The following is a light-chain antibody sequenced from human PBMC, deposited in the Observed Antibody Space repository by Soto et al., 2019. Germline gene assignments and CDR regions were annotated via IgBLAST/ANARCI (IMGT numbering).Light chain of an antibody. V-gene: IGKV3-20*01. CDR2: GAS. CDR1: QSVSSSY. CDR3: QHYGNSPPFT. J-gene: IGKJ2*01. Sequence: EIVLTQSPGTLSLSPGERATLSCRASQSVSSSYLAWYQQKPGQAPRLLIYGASSRATGIPDRLSGSGSGTDFTLTISRLEPEHFAFYFCQHYGNSPPFTFAQGTKVEIK.